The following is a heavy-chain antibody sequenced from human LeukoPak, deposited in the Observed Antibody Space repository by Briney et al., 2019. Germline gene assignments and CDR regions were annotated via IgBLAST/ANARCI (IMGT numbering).Heavy chain of an antibody. J-gene: IGHJ6*03. V-gene: IGHV3-21*04. Sequence: PGGSLRLSCAASGFTLSDYNMRWIRQAPGKGLEWVSSISRSSSYIYYADSVKGRFTISRDNAKNSLYLQMNSLRAEDTALYYCARDIVVVTYYYYYMDVWGKGTTVTVSS. CDR1: GFTLSDYN. CDR3: ARDIVVVTYYYYYMDV. D-gene: IGHD2-21*02. CDR2: ISRSSSYI.